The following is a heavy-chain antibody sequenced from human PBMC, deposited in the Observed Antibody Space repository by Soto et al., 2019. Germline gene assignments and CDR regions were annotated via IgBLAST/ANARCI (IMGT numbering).Heavy chain of an antibody. Sequence: EVQLVESGGGLVKPGRSLRLSCTASGFTFGDYAMSWFRQAPGKGLEWVGFIRSKAYGGTTEYAASVKGRFTISRDDSKSIAYLQMNSLKTEDTAVYYCTRASVAGTSSAYYGMDVWGQGTTVTVSS. CDR3: TRASVAGTSSAYYGMDV. V-gene: IGHV3-49*05. CDR2: IRSKAYGGTT. J-gene: IGHJ6*02. D-gene: IGHD6-19*01. CDR1: GFTFGDYA.